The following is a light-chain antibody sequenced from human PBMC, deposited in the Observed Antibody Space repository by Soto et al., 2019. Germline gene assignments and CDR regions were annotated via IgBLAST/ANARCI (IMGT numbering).Light chain of an antibody. CDR1: SSDVGGYNY. CDR3: SSYTSSSTLEV. V-gene: IGLV2-14*01. Sequence: QSALTQPASVSGSPGQSIPISCTGTSSDVGGYNYVSWYQQHPGNAPKLMIYEVSNRPSGVSNRFSGSKAGNTASLTISWLQAEDEADYYCSSYTSSSTLEVFGTGTKVTVL. CDR2: EVS. J-gene: IGLJ1*01.